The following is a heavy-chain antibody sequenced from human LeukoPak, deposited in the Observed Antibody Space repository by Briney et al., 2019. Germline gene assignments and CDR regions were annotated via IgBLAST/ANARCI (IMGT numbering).Heavy chain of an antibody. CDR1: GGSISSGAYY. J-gene: IGHJ4*02. CDR3: ARARRDGYNYVDY. Sequence: TSETLSLTCTASGGSISSGAYYWSWIRQHPGKGLEWIGCIHYSGSTYYNPSLKSRVIISVDTSRSHFSLRLSSVTAADTAVYYCARARRDGYNYVDYWGQGTLVTVSS. V-gene: IGHV4-31*03. CDR2: IHYSGST. D-gene: IGHD5-24*01.